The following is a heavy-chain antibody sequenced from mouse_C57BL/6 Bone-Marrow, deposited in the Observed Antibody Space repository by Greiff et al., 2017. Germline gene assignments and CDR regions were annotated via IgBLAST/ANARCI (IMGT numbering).Heavy chain of an antibody. J-gene: IGHJ2*01. CDR3: ARRWLLREYYFDY. V-gene: IGHV1-64*01. CDR1: GYTFTSYW. CDR2: IHPNSGST. D-gene: IGHD2-3*01. Sequence: QVQLQQPGAELVKPGASVKLSCKASGYTFTSYWMHWVKQRPGQGLEWIGMIHPNSGSTKYNEKFKSKATLTVDQSSSTAYMQLSSLTSEDSAVYYCARRWLLREYYFDYWGQGTTLTVSS.